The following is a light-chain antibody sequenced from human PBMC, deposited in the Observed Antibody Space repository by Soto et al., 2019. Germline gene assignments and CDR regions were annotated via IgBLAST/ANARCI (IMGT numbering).Light chain of an antibody. CDR2: DVS. J-gene: IGLJ3*02. Sequence: QSALTQPASVSGSPGQSITISCTGTSSDVGGYNYVSWYQQHPGKAPKLMIYDVSNRPSGVSNRFSGSKSGNTASLTISGAQAEHEADYYCSSYTSSTVVFGRGTKLTVL. V-gene: IGLV2-14*01. CDR3: SSYTSSTVV. CDR1: SSDVGGYNY.